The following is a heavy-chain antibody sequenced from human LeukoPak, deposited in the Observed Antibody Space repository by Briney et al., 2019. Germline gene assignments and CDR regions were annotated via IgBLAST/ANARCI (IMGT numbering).Heavy chain of an antibody. D-gene: IGHD3-3*01. J-gene: IGHJ4*02. Sequence: GGSLRLSCAASGFTFSSYAMHWVRQAPGKGLEYVSAISSIGGSTYYANSVKGRFTISRDNSKNTLYLQMGSLRAEDMAVYYCARGAIFGVDTFDYWGQGTLVTVSS. V-gene: IGHV3-64*01. CDR2: ISSIGGST. CDR3: ARGAIFGVDTFDY. CDR1: GFTFSSYA.